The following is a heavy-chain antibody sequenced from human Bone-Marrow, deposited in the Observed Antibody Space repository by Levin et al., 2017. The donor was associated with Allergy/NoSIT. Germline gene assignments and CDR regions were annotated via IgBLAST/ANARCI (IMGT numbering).Heavy chain of an antibody. D-gene: IGHD1-26*01. Sequence: KISCKAPGDTFSVQAFSWVRQAPGQGLEWMGSIIPTFATPRYAQKFQGRVTISADESTSTAYMELTGLRTADTAVYYCAREYSGNFYPAMFYDLWGRGTLVTVSS. CDR2: IIPTFATP. CDR1: GDTFSVQA. J-gene: IGHJ2*01. CDR3: AREYSGNFYPAMFYDL. V-gene: IGHV1-69*15.